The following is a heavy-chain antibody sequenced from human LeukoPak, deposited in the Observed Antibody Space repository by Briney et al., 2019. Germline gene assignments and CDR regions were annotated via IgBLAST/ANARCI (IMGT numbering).Heavy chain of an antibody. Sequence: TGGSLRLSCAASGFTFSMSWMNWVRQAPGKGLEWVSYISSSGSTIYYADSVKGRFTISRDNSKNTLNLQMNSLKTEDTAVYYCAKDRGYNILTGYSKGHYFDYWGQGTLVTVSS. CDR3: AKDRGYNILTGYSKGHYFDY. D-gene: IGHD3-9*01. J-gene: IGHJ4*02. V-gene: IGHV3-48*04. CDR2: ISSSGSTI. CDR1: GFTFSMSW.